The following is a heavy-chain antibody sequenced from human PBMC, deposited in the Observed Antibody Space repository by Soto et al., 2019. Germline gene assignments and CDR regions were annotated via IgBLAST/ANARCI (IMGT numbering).Heavy chain of an antibody. J-gene: IGHJ6*02. CDR1: GGSISSGDYY. V-gene: IGHV4-30-4*01. CDR2: IYYSGST. D-gene: IGHD5-18*01. CDR3: ARDVRGYSYGYLDYYYGMDV. Sequence: ASETLSLTCTVSGGSISSGDYYWSWIRQPPGKGLEWIAYIYYSGSTYYNPSLKSRVTISVDTSKNQFSLKLSSVTAADTAVYYCARDVRGYSYGYLDYYYGMDVWGQGTTVTVSS.